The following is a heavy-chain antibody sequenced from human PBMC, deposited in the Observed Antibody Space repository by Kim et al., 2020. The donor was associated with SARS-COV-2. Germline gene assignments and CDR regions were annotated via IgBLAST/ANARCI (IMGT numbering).Heavy chain of an antibody. CDR3: VRGYATWMGEWSLRFDY. J-gene: IGHJ4*02. CDR1: GYIFKNYG. V-gene: IGHV1-18*01. Sequence: ASVKVSCKTSGYIFKNYGITWVRQAPCQGLEWVGCLSASNGDTRSRQQFQGRVTMTTDTFNSTAYMDLSSLRFDDTVVYFCVRGYATWMGEWSLRFDYWGRGTRVSVS. D-gene: IGHD2-2*01. CDR2: LSASNGDT.